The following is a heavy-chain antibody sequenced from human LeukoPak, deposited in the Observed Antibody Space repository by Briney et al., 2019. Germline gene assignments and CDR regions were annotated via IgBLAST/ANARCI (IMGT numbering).Heavy chain of an antibody. CDR2: IYYSGNT. Sequence: SETLSLTCTVSGVSIRSSTYYWGWIRQPPGKGLEWIGSIYYSGNTYYNPSLKSRVTISVDTSKNQFSLKLSSVTAADTAVYYCAREERYSRTFDYWGQGTLVTVSS. CDR1: GVSIRSSTYY. D-gene: IGHD6-13*01. V-gene: IGHV4-39*07. CDR3: AREERYSRTFDY. J-gene: IGHJ4*02.